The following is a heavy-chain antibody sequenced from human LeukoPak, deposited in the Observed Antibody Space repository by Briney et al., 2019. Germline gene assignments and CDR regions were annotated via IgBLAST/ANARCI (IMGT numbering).Heavy chain of an antibody. D-gene: IGHD6-6*01. Sequence: SETLSLTCTVSGGSISSSSYYWGWIRQPPGKGLEWIGSIYYSGSTYYNPSLKSRVTISVDTSKNQFSLKLSSVTAADTAVYYCASSYSSSSGLTPYYYYMDVWGKGTTVTVSS. CDR1: GGSISSSSYY. CDR3: ASSYSSSSGLTPYYYYMDV. CDR2: IYYSGST. V-gene: IGHV4-39*07. J-gene: IGHJ6*03.